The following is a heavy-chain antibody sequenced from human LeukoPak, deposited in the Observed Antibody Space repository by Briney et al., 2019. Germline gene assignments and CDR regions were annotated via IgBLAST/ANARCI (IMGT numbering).Heavy chain of an antibody. CDR3: ARLVFGSRYYGSDFDY. CDR2: MSPNSGDT. CDR1: GYTFTSYD. J-gene: IGHJ4*02. D-gene: IGHD3-22*01. V-gene: IGHV1-8*01. Sequence: ASVKVSCKASGYTFTSYDFNWVRQATGQRPEWMGWMSPNSGDTGYAQKFQDRVTMTGNTSISTAYMELSSLRSDDTAVYYCARLVFGSRYYGSDFDYWGQGTLVTVSS.